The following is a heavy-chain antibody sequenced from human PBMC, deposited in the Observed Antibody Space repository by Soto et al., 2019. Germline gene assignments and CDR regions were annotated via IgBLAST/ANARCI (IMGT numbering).Heavy chain of an antibody. D-gene: IGHD1-1*01. J-gene: IGHJ4*02. V-gene: IGHV3-23*01. CDR1: GFTFSSYA. CDR2: ISGSGGGT. Sequence: GGSLRLSCAASGFTFSSYAMSWVRQAPGKGLEWVSSISGSGGGTYYTDSVKGRFTFSRDNSENTLYLQMNSLRAEDTAVYYCAKFGMATTKRGPPYYIDYWGQGALVTVSS. CDR3: AKFGMATTKRGPPYYIDY.